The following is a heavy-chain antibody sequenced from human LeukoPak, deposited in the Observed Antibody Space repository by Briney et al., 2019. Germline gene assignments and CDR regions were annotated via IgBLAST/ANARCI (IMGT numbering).Heavy chain of an antibody. CDR2: ISGISGST. Sequence: PGGSLRLSCAASGFIFSSYAMSWVRQAPGKGLEWVSVISGISGSTYYADSVKGRFTISRDNSKNTLYLEMNSLRAEDTAVYYCAKGLTGGEYSSSWFDYWGQGTLVTVSS. V-gene: IGHV3-23*01. CDR1: GFIFSSYA. D-gene: IGHD6-13*01. J-gene: IGHJ4*02. CDR3: AKGLTGGEYSSSWFDY.